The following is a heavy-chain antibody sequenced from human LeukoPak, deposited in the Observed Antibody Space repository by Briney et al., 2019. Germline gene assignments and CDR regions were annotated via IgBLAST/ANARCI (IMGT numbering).Heavy chain of an antibody. CDR1: GGTFSGYY. D-gene: IGHD6-13*01. CDR2: INHSGST. CDR3: ARGSSSSSPTNWFDP. V-gene: IGHV4-34*01. J-gene: IGHJ5*02. Sequence: PSETLSLTCAVYGGTFSGYYWSWIRQPPGKGLEWIGEINHSGSTNYNPSLKSRVTISVDTSKNQFSLKLSSVTAADTAVYYCARGSSSSSPTNWFDPWGQGTLVTVSS.